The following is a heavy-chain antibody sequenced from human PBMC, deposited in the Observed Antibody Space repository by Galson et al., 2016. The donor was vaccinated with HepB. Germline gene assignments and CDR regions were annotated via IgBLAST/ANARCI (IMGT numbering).Heavy chain of an antibody. D-gene: IGHD2-15*01. CDR1: GYRFTTSW. Sequence: QSGAEVKQPGESLTISCQGSGYRFTTSWIGWVRQMPGQGLEWMGIIYPGESETRYSPSFQGQVTISADNSTSTAYLQWSSLKASDSAIYFCARRDRDCSGGTCFSRNFDYWGQGTLVSVSS. V-gene: IGHV5-51*01. CDR3: ARRDRDCSGGTCFSRNFDY. CDR2: IYPGESET. J-gene: IGHJ4*02.